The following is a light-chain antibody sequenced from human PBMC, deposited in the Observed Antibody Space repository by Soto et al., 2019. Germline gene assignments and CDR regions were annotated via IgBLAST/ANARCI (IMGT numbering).Light chain of an antibody. Sequence: QSALTQPASVSGSPGQSITISCTGTSSDVGGYKFVSWYQQYPGKAPKHMIFDVTNRPSGVSNRFSGSKSGNTASLTISGLQPEDEADYYCCSSTSSTTLIFGGGTKLTVL. CDR2: DVT. V-gene: IGLV2-14*01. CDR1: SSDVGGYKF. J-gene: IGLJ2*01. CDR3: CSSTSSTTLI.